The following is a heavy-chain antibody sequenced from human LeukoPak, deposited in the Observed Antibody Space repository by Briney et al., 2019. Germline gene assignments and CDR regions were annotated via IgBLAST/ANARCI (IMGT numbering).Heavy chain of an antibody. D-gene: IGHD2-2*01. CDR3: ARRRVYCTSTTCYSDAFDI. V-gene: IGHV5-51*03. CDR2: IYPGDSDT. CDR1: GYSFTDYW. Sequence: KPGESLRISRKGSGYSFTDYWIGWVRQLPGKGLDWMGIIYPGDSDTRHSPSFQDQVTTSPNTALNPASSHPDSLKAPDTAMYYCARRRVYCTSTTCYSDAFDIWGQGTMVTVSS. J-gene: IGHJ3*02.